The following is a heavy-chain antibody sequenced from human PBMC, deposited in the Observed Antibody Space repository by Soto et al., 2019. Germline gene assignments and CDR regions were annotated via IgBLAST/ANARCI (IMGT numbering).Heavy chain of an antibody. CDR1: GGTFSSYA. CDR2: IIPVFGTA. Sequence: QVQLVQSGAEVKKPGSSVKVSCKASGGTFSSYAISWVRQAPGQGLECMGGIIPVFGTANYAQKVQARVTINADEATSTVYMALSSRRSEDTAVYYCARGGNYFPHWGQGTLVTVSS. J-gene: IGHJ1*01. V-gene: IGHV1-69*01. D-gene: IGHD3-16*01. CDR3: ARGGNYFPH.